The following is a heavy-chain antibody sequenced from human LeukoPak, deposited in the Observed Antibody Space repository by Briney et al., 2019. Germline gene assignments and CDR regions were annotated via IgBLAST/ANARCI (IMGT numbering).Heavy chain of an antibody. CDR1: GFTFSSYG. V-gene: IGHV3-30*02. J-gene: IGHJ4*02. CDR2: IRYDGSNK. D-gene: IGHD3-3*01. CDR3: AEDQDYDFWSGYSYFDY. Sequence: GGSLRLSCAASGFTFSSYGMHWVRRAPGKGLEWVAFIRYDGSNKYYADSVKGRFTISRDNSKNTLYLQMNSLRAEDTAVYYCAEDQDYDFWSGYSYFDYWGQGTLVTVSS.